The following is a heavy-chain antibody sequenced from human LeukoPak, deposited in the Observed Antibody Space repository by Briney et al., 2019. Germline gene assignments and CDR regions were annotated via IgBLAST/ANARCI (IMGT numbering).Heavy chain of an antibody. J-gene: IGHJ4*02. Sequence: GGSLRLSCAASGFTFSSYGMHWVRQAPGKGLEWVAVIWYDGSNKYYADSVKGRFTISRDNSKNTLYLQMNSLRADDTAVYYCAKKWRQPVPPYLDYWGQGTRVTVSS. D-gene: IGHD5-12*01. V-gene: IGHV3-33*06. CDR1: GFTFSSYG. CDR3: AKKWRQPVPPYLDY. CDR2: IWYDGSNK.